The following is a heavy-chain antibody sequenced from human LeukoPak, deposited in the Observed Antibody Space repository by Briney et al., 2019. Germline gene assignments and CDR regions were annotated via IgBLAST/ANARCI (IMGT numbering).Heavy chain of an antibody. CDR1: GGSISSYY. V-gene: IGHV4-59*05. CDR2: IYYSGTT. D-gene: IGHD6-6*01. J-gene: IGHJ4*02. Sequence: PSETLPLTCTVSGGSISSYYWSWIRQPAGKGLEWIGSIYYSGTTYYNPSLKSRLTISVDTSRNHFSLSLSSVTAADTAIYYCAREIASSVEFWGQGSLVTVSS. CDR3: AREIASSVEF.